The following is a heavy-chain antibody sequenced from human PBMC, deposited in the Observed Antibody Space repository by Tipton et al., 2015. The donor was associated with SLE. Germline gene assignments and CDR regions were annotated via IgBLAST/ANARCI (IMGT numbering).Heavy chain of an antibody. Sequence: TLSLTCTVSDSSVTSGSSITSGSNYWTWIRQPAGKGLVWIGHIYTSGTTNYSPSLKSRVSISADTSKNQFSLKLKSVTAADTAVYYCARRRGSANWYSRYGLDVWGQGTTVTVSS. CDR2: IYTSGTT. CDR3: ARRRGSANWYSRYGLDV. CDR1: DSSVTSGSSITSGSNY. D-gene: IGHD1-7*01. J-gene: IGHJ6*02. V-gene: IGHV4-61*09.